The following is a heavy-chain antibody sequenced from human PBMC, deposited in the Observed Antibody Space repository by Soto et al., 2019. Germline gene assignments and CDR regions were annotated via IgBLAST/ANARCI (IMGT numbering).Heavy chain of an antibody. J-gene: IGHJ4*02. V-gene: IGHV4-59*01. CDR3: TRTKTGYAFDY. CDR2: IYYSGGT. CDR1: GGPINGYY. Sequence: SETLSLTCTVSGGPINGYYWSWIRQPPGQGLEWIGYIYYSGGTNYNPSLKSRVTISLDRSKNQFSLKLSSVTAADTAVYYCTRTKTGYAFDYWGQGTLVTVSS. D-gene: IGHD5-12*01.